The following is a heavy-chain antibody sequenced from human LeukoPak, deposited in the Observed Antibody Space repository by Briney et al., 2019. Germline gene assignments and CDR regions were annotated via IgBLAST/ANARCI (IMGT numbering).Heavy chain of an antibody. Sequence: SVTVSCKAPGFTFTSTAVQWVRQARGQRLEWIGWILVGSGNTNYAQMFQERVTLTWDVSTSTAYMVLSSLRSEDTAIYYCASDPPYTSSSAWWGQGTLVTVSS. CDR1: GFTFTSTA. CDR3: ASDPPYTSSSAW. V-gene: IGHV1-58*01. D-gene: IGHD2-2*01. CDR2: ILVGSGNT. J-gene: IGHJ4*02.